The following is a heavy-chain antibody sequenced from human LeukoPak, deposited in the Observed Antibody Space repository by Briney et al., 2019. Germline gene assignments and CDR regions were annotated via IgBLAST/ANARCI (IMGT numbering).Heavy chain of an antibody. CDR1: GGSISSSSYY. CDR2: IYYSGST. CDR3: ARVKGHSSGYYSDN. J-gene: IGHJ4*02. V-gene: IGHV4-39*01. Sequence: PSETLSLTCTVSGGSISSSSYYWGWIRQPPGKGLEWIGSIYYSGSTYYNPSLKSRVTISVDTSKNQFSLKLSSVTAADTAVYYCARVKGHSSGYYSDNWGQGTLVTVSS. D-gene: IGHD3-22*01.